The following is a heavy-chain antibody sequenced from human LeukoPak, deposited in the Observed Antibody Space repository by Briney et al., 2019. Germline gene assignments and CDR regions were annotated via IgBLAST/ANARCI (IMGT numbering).Heavy chain of an antibody. J-gene: IGHJ5*02. CDR1: GGSFSGCY. CDR2: INHSGST. D-gene: IGHD6-19*01. V-gene: IGHV4-34*01. Sequence: SETLSLTCAVYGGSFSGCYWSWIRQPPGKGLEWIGEINHSGSTNYNPSLKSRVTISVDTSKNQFSLKLSSVTAADTAVYYCAGLVYSSGWYVHNWFDPWGQGTLVTVSS. CDR3: AGLVYSSGWYVHNWFDP.